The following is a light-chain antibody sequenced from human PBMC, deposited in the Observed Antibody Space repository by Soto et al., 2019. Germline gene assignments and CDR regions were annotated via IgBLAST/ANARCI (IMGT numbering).Light chain of an antibody. CDR3: CSSAGDTTFFV. CDR1: SSDVGSYYP. CDR2: EVN. J-gene: IGLJ1*01. V-gene: IGLV2-23*02. Sequence: QSALTQPASMSGSPGQSITISCTGTSSDVGSYYPVSWFQQHPGKAPKLIIYEVNKRPSGVSDRFSGSKSGNTASLTISGIQAADEAESYCCSSAGDTTFFVFGTGTKVTVL.